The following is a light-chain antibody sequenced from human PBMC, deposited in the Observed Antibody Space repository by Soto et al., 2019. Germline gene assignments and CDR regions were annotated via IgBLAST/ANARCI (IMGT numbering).Light chain of an antibody. CDR1: QSVRSNF. J-gene: IGKJ1*01. CDR3: QRYDSFRT. V-gene: IGKV3-20*01. CDR2: GAS. Sequence: EIVLTPSPGTLSLSPVERATLSCRASQSVRSNFLAWYQQKPGQAPRLLIYGASNRATGIPDRFSGSGSGTDFTLTITRLEPEDFAMYYCQRYDSFRTFGQGTKVDI.